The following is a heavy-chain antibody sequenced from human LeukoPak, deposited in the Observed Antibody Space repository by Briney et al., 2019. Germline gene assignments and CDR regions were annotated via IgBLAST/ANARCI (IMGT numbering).Heavy chain of an antibody. V-gene: IGHV3-23*01. CDR3: AKDLDCDDNFHFDY. D-gene: IGHD3-9*01. CDR2: ISGSGGST. J-gene: IGHJ4*02. CDR1: GFTFSSYA. Sequence: GGSLRLSCAASGFTFSSYAMSWVRQAPGKGLEWVSAISGSGGSTYYADSVKGRFTISRDNSKNTLYLQLNSLRSEDTAVYYCAKDLDCDDNFHFDYWGQGTLVTVSS.